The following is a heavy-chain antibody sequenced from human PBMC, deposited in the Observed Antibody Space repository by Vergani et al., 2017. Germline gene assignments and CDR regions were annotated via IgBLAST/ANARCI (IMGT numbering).Heavy chain of an antibody. Sequence: QVQLVQSGAEVKKPGASVKVSCKASGYTFTSYGISWVRQAPGQGLEWMGWISGYNGNTHYVGNFQGRVNMTTDTATSTAYMELRSLRADDTAVYYCARAVQYCTSTSCYPTYDYYMDVWGKGTTVIVSS. CDR2: ISGYNGNT. V-gene: IGHV1-18*01. J-gene: IGHJ6*03. CDR3: ARAVQYCTSTSCYPTYDYYMDV. CDR1: GYTFTSYG. D-gene: IGHD2-2*01.